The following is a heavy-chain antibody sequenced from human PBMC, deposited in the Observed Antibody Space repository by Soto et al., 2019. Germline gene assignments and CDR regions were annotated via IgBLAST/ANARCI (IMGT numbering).Heavy chain of an antibody. CDR1: GYIFCKYW. D-gene: IGHD6-6*01. Sequence: PGESLKISLKSSGYIFCKYWIGWVGPMPGKGLEWMGIIYPGDSDTRYSPSFQGQVTISADKSITTAYLQWRSLKASDTAIYYCVVYSSSSGRHFDYWGQGTLVTVSS. V-gene: IGHV5-51*01. CDR3: VVYSSSSGRHFDY. J-gene: IGHJ4*02. CDR2: IYPGDSDT.